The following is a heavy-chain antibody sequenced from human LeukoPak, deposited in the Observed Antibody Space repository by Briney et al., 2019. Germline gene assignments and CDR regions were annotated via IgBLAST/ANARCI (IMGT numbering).Heavy chain of an antibody. D-gene: IGHD6-13*01. CDR1: GFTFGSFT. J-gene: IGHJ4*02. CDR3: AKDSYGSSWYYFDS. Sequence: GGSLRLSCSASGFTFGSFTMHWARQAPGKGLEYVSAITGNGAVTYYADSVKDRFTISRDNSKSTLYLQMSSLRTEDTAVYYCAKDSYGSSWYYFDSWGQGTLVTVSS. V-gene: IGHV3-64D*06. CDR2: ITGNGAVT.